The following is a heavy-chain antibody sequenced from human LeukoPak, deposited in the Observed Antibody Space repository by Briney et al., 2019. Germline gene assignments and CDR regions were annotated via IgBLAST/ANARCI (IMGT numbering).Heavy chain of an antibody. Sequence: GESLKTSCKSSGYSFTSYWIACVRQMPGKGLEWVGIIYPGDSDTRYSPSFQGQVTISADKSISTAYLQWSSLKASDTAMYYCARRGYCSGGSCYGYDYWGQGTLVTVSS. CDR1: GYSFTSYW. D-gene: IGHD2-15*01. CDR3: ARRGYCSGGSCYGYDY. J-gene: IGHJ4*02. CDR2: IYPGDSDT. V-gene: IGHV5-51*01.